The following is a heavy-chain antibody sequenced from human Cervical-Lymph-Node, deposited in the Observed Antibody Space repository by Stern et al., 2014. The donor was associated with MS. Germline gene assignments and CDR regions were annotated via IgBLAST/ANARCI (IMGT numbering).Heavy chain of an antibody. CDR1: GGTFSSYA. CDR2: IIPIFGTA. V-gene: IGHV1-69*01. CDR3: ARGELKEGLVRGMDV. J-gene: IGHJ6*02. Sequence: QVQLVESAAEVKTPGSSVKVSCNASGGTFSSYAISWVRQAPGLWLDWLGGIIPIFGTANYAQKFPLRLTITSDESTRTAYMELSSLRSEDTAVYYCARGELKEGLVRGMDVWGQGTTVTVSS. D-gene: IGHD1-26*01.